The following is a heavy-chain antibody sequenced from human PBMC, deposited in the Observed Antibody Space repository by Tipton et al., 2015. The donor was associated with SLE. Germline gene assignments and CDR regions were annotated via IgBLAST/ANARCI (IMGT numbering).Heavy chain of an antibody. V-gene: IGHV4-39*02. CDR2: VYYSGTT. J-gene: IGHJ2*01. D-gene: IGHD4-23*01. CDR1: GGSISSSSYY. Sequence: TLSLTCTVSGGSISSSSYYWGWIRQPPGKGLEWIGSVYYSGTTYYNPSLKSRVTISADTSKNQFSLKLTSGTAADTAVYYCAREVLSTVVYWYFDLWGRGTLVTVSS. CDR3: AREVLSTVVYWYFDL.